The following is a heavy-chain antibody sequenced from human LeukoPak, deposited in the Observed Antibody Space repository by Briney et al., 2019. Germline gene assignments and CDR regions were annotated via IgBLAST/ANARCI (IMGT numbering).Heavy chain of an antibody. V-gene: IGHV4-59*01. CDR2: IYYSGST. J-gene: IGHJ6*02. CDR3: ARDVVVVAATSHYYYGMDV. Sequence: PSETLSLTCTVSGGSISSYYWSWIRQPPGKGLEWIGYIYYSGSTNYNPSLKSRVTISVDTSKNQFSLKLSSVTAADTAVYYCARDVVVVAATSHYYYGMDVWGQGTTVTVSS. D-gene: IGHD2-15*01. CDR1: GGSISSYY.